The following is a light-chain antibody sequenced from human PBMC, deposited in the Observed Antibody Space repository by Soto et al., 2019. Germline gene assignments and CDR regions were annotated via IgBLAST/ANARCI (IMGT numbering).Light chain of an antibody. CDR1: SSDVGGYNS. V-gene: IGLV2-14*03. J-gene: IGLJ2*01. CDR2: DVS. Sequence: QSVLTQPASVSGSPGQSITISCTGTSSDVGGYNSVSWYQQHPDKAPKLMIYDVSNRPSGVSNRFSGSKSGNTASLTISGLQAEDEADYYCSSYTSTTTLAVFGGGTKLPVL. CDR3: SSYTSTTTLAV.